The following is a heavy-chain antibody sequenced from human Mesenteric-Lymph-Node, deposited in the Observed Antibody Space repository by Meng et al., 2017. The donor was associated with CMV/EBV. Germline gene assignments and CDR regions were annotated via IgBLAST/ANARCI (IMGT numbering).Heavy chain of an antibody. CDR2: ITGRDSRT. J-gene: IGHJ4*02. V-gene: IGHV3-23*01. Sequence: SLRLSCAVSGFPFRTYDMSWVRQAPGKGLEWVAVITGRDSRTYYAESVQGRFIVSKDNYEDTLYLQMNSLRSEDTARYYCTKGGWLDYWGPGTLVTVSS. CDR1: GFPFRTYD. CDR3: TKGGWLDY.